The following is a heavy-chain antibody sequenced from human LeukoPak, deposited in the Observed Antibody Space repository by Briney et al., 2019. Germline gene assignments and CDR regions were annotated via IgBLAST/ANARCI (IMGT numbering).Heavy chain of an antibody. CDR1: GYTFTSYD. Sequence: ASVKVSCKASGYTFTSYDINWVRQATGQGLEWMGWMNPNSGNTGYAQKFQGRVTMTRNTSISTAYMELSSLRSEDTAVYYCERGGHDYNFYYYYMDVWGKGTTVTVSS. D-gene: IGHD4-11*01. CDR3: ERGGHDYNFYYYYMDV. V-gene: IGHV1-8*01. CDR2: MNPNSGNT. J-gene: IGHJ6*03.